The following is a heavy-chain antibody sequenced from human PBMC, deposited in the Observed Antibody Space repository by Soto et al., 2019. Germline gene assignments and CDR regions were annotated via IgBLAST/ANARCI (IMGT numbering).Heavy chain of an antibody. Sequence: GASVKVSCKASGGTFSSYAISWVRQAPGQGLEWMGGIIPIFGTANYAQKFQGRVTITADESTSTAYMELSRLRSDGTAVYYCARDRGDGGNSNYYYGMDVWGQGTTVTVSS. V-gene: IGHV1-69*13. CDR2: IIPIFGTA. CDR3: ARDRGDGGNSNYYYGMDV. D-gene: IGHD3-16*01. J-gene: IGHJ6*02. CDR1: GGTFSSYA.